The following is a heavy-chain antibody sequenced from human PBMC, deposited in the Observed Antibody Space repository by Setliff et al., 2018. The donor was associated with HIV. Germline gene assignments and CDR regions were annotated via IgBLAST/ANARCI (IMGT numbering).Heavy chain of an antibody. V-gene: IGHV5-51*01. CDR3: ARGSSSVNYYHYGLDV. J-gene: IGHJ6*02. CDR1: GYSFTNYW. D-gene: IGHD3-10*01. CDR2: IYPGDSDT. Sequence: GESLKISCKGYGYSFTNYWIGWVRQMPGKGLEWMGIIYPGDSDTRYSPSFQGQVTISADKSISTAYLQWSSLKASDTAIYYCARGSSSVNYYHYGLDVWGQGTTVTVSS.